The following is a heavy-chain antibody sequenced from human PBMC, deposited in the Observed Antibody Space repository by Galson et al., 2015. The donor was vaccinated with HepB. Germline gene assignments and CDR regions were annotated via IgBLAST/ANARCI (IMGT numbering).Heavy chain of an antibody. D-gene: IGHD3-3*01. CDR2: ISGSGDST. J-gene: IGHJ5*02. Sequence: SLRLSCAASGYTFSSYAMSWVRQAPGKGLEWVSVISGSGDSTYYVDFVKGRFTISRDNSNNTLYLQMNSLRAEDTAVYYCAKDERDDFWSGYSTSWGQGTLVTVSS. V-gene: IGHV3-23*01. CDR3: AKDERDDFWSGYSTS. CDR1: GYTFSSYA.